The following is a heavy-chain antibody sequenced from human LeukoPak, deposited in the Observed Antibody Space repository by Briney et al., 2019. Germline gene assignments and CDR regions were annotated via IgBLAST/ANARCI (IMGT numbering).Heavy chain of an antibody. D-gene: IGHD2-2*01. CDR1: GFTFSSYA. V-gene: IGHV3-30-3*01. Sequence: GGSLRLSCAASGFTFSSYAMHWVRQAPGKGLEWVAVISYDGSNKYYAGSVKGRFTISRDNSKNTLYLQMNSLRAEDTAVYYCARVRGYCSSTSCLHYYYYYGMDVWGQGTTVTVSS. CDR2: ISYDGSNK. J-gene: IGHJ6*02. CDR3: ARVRGYCSSTSCLHYYYYYGMDV.